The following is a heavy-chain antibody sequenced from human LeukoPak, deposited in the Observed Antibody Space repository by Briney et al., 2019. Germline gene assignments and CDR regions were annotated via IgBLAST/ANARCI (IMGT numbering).Heavy chain of an antibody. CDR3: AKDPHSPYCSGGSCYSDY. CDR2: ISSSSSYI. V-gene: IGHV3-21*04. Sequence: GGSLRLSCAASGFTFSSYSMNWVRQAPGKGLEWVSSISSSSSYIYYADSVKGRFTISRDNAKNSLYLQMNSLRAEDTAVYYCAKDPHSPYCSGGSCYSDYWGQGTLVTVSS. D-gene: IGHD2-15*01. J-gene: IGHJ4*02. CDR1: GFTFSSYS.